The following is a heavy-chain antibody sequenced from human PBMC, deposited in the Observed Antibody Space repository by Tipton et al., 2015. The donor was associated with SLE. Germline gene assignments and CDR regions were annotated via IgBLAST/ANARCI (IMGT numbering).Heavy chain of an antibody. CDR1: GGSFSGYY. J-gene: IGHJ3*01. D-gene: IGHD2-2*01. CDR2: INHSGST. CDR3: ARGHVGSTSLGV. Sequence: TLSLTCAVYGGSFSGYYWSWIRQPPGKGLEWIGEINHSGSTNYNPSLKSRVTISVDTSKNQFSLKLSSVTAADTAVYCCARGHVGSTSLGVWGQGTMVTVSS. V-gene: IGHV4-34*01.